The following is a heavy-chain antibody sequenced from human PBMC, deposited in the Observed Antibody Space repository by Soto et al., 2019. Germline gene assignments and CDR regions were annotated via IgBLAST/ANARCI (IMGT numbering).Heavy chain of an antibody. J-gene: IGHJ6*02. V-gene: IGHV5-10-1*01. D-gene: IGHD3-3*01. CDR2: IDPSDSYT. CDR1: GYSFTSYW. Sequence: PGESLKISCKGSGYSFTSYWISWVRQMPGKGLEWMGRIDPSDSYTNYSPSFQGHVTISADKSISTAYLQWSSLKASDTAMYYCARGSDDFWSGYLTPYYGMDVWGQGTTVTVS. CDR3: ARGSDDFWSGYLTPYYGMDV.